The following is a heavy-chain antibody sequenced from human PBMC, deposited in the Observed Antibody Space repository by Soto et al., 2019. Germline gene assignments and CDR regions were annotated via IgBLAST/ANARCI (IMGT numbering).Heavy chain of an antibody. CDR3: ARGQGGYYDSSGYYEFDY. CDR2: INPNSGGT. Sequence: ASVKVSCKASGYTFTGYYMHWVRQAPGQGLEWMGWINPNSGGTNYAQKFQGRVTMTRDTSISTAYMELSRLRSDDTAVYYCARGQGGYYDSSGYYEFDYWGQGTLVTVSS. D-gene: IGHD3-22*01. CDR1: GYTFTGYY. V-gene: IGHV1-2*02. J-gene: IGHJ4*02.